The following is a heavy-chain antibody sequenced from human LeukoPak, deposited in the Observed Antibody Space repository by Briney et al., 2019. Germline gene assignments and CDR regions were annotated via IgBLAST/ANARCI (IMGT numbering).Heavy chain of an antibody. CDR1: GDSISYGY. CDR2: LYDSENT. CDR3: ARGRVARYRYGLPAPFSFDF. D-gene: IGHD5-18*01. Sequence: PSETLSLTCIVSGDSISYGYWSWLRQPPGRRLEWIGHLYDSENTNYSPSLMSRVTISVDTSRNQFSLKMTSVTAADTALYYCARGRVARYRYGLPAPFSFDFWGQGILVSVSS. V-gene: IGHV4-59*01. J-gene: IGHJ4*02.